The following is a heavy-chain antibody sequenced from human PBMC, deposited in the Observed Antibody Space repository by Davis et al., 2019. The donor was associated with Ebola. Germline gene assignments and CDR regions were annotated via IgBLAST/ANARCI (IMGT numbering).Heavy chain of an antibody. J-gene: IGHJ4*02. Sequence: ASVKVSCKASGYTFTSYDINWVRQATGQGPEWMGWMNPNSGNTGYAQKFQGRVTMTRHTSISTAYMELSSLRSEDTAVYYCARVRVTTERWLQSLGYWGQGTLVTVSS. D-gene: IGHD5-24*01. V-gene: IGHV1-8*01. CDR3: ARVRVTTERWLQSLGY. CDR1: GYTFTSYD. CDR2: MNPNSGNT.